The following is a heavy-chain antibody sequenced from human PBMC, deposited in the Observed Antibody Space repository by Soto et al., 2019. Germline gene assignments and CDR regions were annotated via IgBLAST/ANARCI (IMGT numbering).Heavy chain of an antibody. CDR2: IWYDGSNK. V-gene: IGHV3-33*08. Sequence: QVQLVESGGGVVQPGGSLRLSCTTSGFTFNTYGMHWVRQAPGKGLEWVAIIWYDGSNKYYADSVKGRFTISRDNSKNTLDLQMNSLRAEDKALYYCARADCTGAYCYSWPFNYGVDVWGQGTTVTVSS. D-gene: IGHD2-15*01. CDR1: GFTFNTYG. J-gene: IGHJ6*02. CDR3: ARADCTGAYCYSWPFNYGVDV.